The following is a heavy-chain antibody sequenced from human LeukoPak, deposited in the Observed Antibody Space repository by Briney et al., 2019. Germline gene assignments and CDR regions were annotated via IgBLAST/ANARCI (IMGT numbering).Heavy chain of an antibody. CDR3: ARAEGYYYGSGSLGWFDP. V-gene: IGHV4-38-2*01. CDR2: IYHSGGT. CDR1: GYSISSGYY. Sequence: PSETLSLTCAVSGYSISSGYYWGWIRQPPGKGLEWIGSIYHSGGTYYNPSLKSRVTISVDTSKNQFSLKLSSVTAADTAVYYCARAEGYYYGSGSLGWFDPWGQGTLVTVSS. D-gene: IGHD3-10*01. J-gene: IGHJ5*02.